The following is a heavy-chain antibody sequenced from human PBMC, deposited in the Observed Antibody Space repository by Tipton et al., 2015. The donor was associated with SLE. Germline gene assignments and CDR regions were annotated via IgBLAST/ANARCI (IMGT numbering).Heavy chain of an antibody. V-gene: IGHV4-39*07. CDR3: ARGYCSDGVCYGFGFFDY. Sequence: TLSLTCTVSGGSIRSSRHFWGWIRQPPGKGLERIGVLYYSGNTHYNPSLKSPVTLSIDTSKNQFSLKMRSVTAADTAVYFCARGYCSDGVCYGFGFFDYWGQGNLVTVSS. D-gene: IGHD2-8*01. J-gene: IGHJ4*02. CDR1: GGSIRSSRHF. CDR2: LYYSGNT.